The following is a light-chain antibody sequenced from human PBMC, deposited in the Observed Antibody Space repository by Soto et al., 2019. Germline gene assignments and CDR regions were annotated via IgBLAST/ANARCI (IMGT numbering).Light chain of an antibody. CDR2: GVS. CDR1: SSDIGGYNY. CDR3: SSYKTSSTVVV. Sequence: QSALTQPASVSGSPGQSITISCTGTSSDIGGYNYVSWYQQYPGKAPKLMIFGVSDRPSGVSNRFSCSKSGTTASLTISGLQAEDEADYYCSSYKTSSTVVVFGGGTKLTVL. V-gene: IGLV2-14*01. J-gene: IGLJ2*01.